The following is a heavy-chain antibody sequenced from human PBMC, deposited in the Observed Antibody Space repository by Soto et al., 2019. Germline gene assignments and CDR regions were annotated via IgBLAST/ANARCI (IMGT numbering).Heavy chain of an antibody. J-gene: IGHJ4*02. CDR3: ARAVETAMDPCDY. Sequence: GGSLRLSCAASGFSFTTYAMHWVRQAPGKGLEWVAVISDDGSIKYYADSVKGRFTISRDNSKNTFYLQMNSLRGDDTALYYCARAVETAMDPCDYWGQGALVTVSS. V-gene: IGHV3-30-3*01. CDR1: GFSFTTYA. CDR2: ISDDGSIK. D-gene: IGHD5-18*01.